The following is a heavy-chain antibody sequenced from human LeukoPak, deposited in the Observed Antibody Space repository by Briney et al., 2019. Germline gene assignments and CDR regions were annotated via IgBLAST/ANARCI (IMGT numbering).Heavy chain of an antibody. CDR2: IYPGDSET. V-gene: IGHV5-51*01. Sequence: GESLKISFKRSGYPFINNSIAWSRQMPGKGLDWMGIIYPGDSETRYSPSFEGHVTFSTDKSNIAYLQWSSLRASDTDMYYCVSLHIAARSSGQIRHYDVVKNIDFWGQGTLVSVSS. CDR3: VSLHIAARSSGQIRHYDVVKNIDF. D-gene: IGHD3-9*01. J-gene: IGHJ4*02. CDR1: GYPFINNS.